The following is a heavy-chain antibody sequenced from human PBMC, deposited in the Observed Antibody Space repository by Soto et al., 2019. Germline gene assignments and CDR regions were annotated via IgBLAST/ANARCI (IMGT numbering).Heavy chain of an antibody. Sequence: VQLVQSGAEVKKPGASVKVSCKASGYTFTSYGISWVRQAPGQGLEWMGWISANNGNTKYAQKLQGRVTMTTDTSTSTADMELRSLRSDDTAVYYCARDRAVALIDYWGQGTLVTVSS. D-gene: IGHD6-19*01. CDR1: GYTFTSYG. CDR2: ISANNGNT. V-gene: IGHV1-18*01. J-gene: IGHJ4*02. CDR3: ARDRAVALIDY.